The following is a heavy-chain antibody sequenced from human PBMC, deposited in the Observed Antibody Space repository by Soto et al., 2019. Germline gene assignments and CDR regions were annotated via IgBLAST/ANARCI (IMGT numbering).Heavy chain of an antibody. CDR3: ARDLDASGSYYTDY. J-gene: IGHJ4*02. Sequence: QIQLVQSGAEVKKPGASVKVSCKASGYTFSSIGISWARQAPGQGLEWMGWISPYKGNTHYAQGLQGRVTMTTDTSTSTAYMELRSLRSDDTAVYYCARDLDASGSYYTDYWGQGTLVTVSS. D-gene: IGHD3-10*01. V-gene: IGHV1-18*01. CDR2: ISPYKGNT. CDR1: GYTFSSIG.